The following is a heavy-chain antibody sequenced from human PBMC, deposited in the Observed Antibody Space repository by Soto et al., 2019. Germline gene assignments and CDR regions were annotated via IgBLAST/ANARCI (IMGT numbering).Heavy chain of an antibody. V-gene: IGHV1-8*01. CDR2: MNPNSGNT. J-gene: IGHJ4*02. D-gene: IGHD3-22*01. CDR1: GYTFTSYD. Sequence: ASVKVSCKASGYTFTSYDINWVRQATGQGLEWMGWMNPNSGNTGYAQKFQGRVTMTRNTSISTAYMELSSLRSEDTAVYYCARAPAAYYYDSSGYYDFDYWGQGTLVTVSS. CDR3: ARAPAAYYYDSSGYYDFDY.